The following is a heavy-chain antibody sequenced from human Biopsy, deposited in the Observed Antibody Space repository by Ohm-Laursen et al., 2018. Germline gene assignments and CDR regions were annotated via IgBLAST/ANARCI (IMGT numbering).Heavy chain of an antibody. J-gene: IGHJ2*01. CDR1: GDSITTYY. V-gene: IGHV4-59*01. Sequence: SDTLSLTCTVSGDSITTYYWNWIRQAPGKGLEWIGNIYYRGNTNYSPSLKSRVTISLDTSKNQFSLRLRSVTPADTAIYYCARDRGYYSDRTVPGYFDLWGRGTLVTVSS. CDR3: ARDRGYYSDRTVPGYFDL. D-gene: IGHD3-22*01. CDR2: IYYRGNT.